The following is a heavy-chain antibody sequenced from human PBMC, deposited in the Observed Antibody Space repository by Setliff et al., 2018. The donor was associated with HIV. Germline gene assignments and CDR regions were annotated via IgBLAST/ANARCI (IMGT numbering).Heavy chain of an antibody. J-gene: IGHJ4*02. CDR1: GASISSYY. CDR3: ARDQPQDYDSLTGYYTGRYFDY. Sequence: KASETLSLTCTVSGASISSYYWSWIRQSPGKGLEWIGEINHSGRTNYNPSLKSRVTISIDTSKTQFSLKLRSVTAADTAVYYCARDQPQDYDSLTGYYTGRYFDYWGRGTLVTVSS. D-gene: IGHD3-9*01. CDR2: INHSGRT. V-gene: IGHV4-34*01.